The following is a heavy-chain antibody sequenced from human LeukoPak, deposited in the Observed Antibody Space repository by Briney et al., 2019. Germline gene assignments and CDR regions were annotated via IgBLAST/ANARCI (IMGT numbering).Heavy chain of an antibody. CDR2: MNPNSGNT. CDR3: ARGEPALQSTPDY. Sequence: GASVKVSCKASGYTFTSYYMHWVRQATGQGLEWMGWMNPNSGNTGYAQKFQGRVTITRNTSISTTYMELSSLRSEDTAVYYCARGEPALQSTPDYWGQGTLVTVSS. CDR1: GYTFTSYY. D-gene: IGHD4-11*01. J-gene: IGHJ4*02. V-gene: IGHV1-8*03.